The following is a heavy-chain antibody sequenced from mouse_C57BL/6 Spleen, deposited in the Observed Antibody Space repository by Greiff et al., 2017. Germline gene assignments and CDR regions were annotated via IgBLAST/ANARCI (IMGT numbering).Heavy chain of an antibody. CDR2: IDPSDSYT. CDR1: GYTFTSYW. J-gene: IGHJ2*01. D-gene: IGHD1-1*01. Sequence: QVQLQQPGAELVRPGTSVKLSCKASGYTFTSYWLHWVKQRPGQGLEWIGVIDPSDSYTNYNQQFKGKATLTVDTSSSTAYMQLSSLTSEDSAVYYCASTVVATGDDWGQGTTLTVSS. CDR3: ASTVVATGDD. V-gene: IGHV1-59*01.